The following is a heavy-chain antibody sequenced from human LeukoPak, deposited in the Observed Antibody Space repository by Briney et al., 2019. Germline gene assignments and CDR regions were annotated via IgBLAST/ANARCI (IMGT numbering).Heavy chain of an antibody. J-gene: IGHJ4*02. CDR1: GYTFTGYY. Sequence: ASVKVSCKASGYTFTGYYMHWVRQAPGQGLEWMGWISAYNGNTNYAQKLQGRVTMTTDTSTSTAYMELRSLRSDDTAVYYCARVVAVAGHDYWGQGTLVTVSS. D-gene: IGHD6-19*01. CDR2: ISAYNGNT. CDR3: ARVVAVAGHDY. V-gene: IGHV1-18*04.